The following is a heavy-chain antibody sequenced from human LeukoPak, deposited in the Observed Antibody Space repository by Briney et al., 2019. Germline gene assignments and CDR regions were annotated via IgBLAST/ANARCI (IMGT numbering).Heavy chain of an antibody. Sequence: ASVKVSCTASGYTFTSYGISWVRQAPGQGLEWMGWISAYNGNTNYAQKLQGRVTMTTDTSTSTAYMELRSLRSDYTAVYYCASSSSWYHAFDIWGQGTMVTVSS. CDR3: ASSSSWYHAFDI. V-gene: IGHV1-18*01. J-gene: IGHJ3*02. CDR2: ISAYNGNT. D-gene: IGHD6-13*01. CDR1: GYTFTSYG.